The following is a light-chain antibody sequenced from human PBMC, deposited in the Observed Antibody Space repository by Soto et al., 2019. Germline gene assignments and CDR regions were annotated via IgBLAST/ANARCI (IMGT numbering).Light chain of an antibody. CDR3: QQRSNWQYT. Sequence: ELVLTQSPATLSLSPGERATLSCRASQSVSGYSASYQQKPGQAPRLLIYDTSNRATGIPARFSGSGSGTDFTLTISGLEPEDFAVYYCQQRSNWQYTFGLGTRLEIK. J-gene: IGKJ2*01. CDR1: QSVSGY. V-gene: IGKV3-11*01. CDR2: DTS.